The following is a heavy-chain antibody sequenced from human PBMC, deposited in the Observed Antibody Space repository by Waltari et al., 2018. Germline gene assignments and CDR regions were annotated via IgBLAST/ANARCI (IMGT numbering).Heavy chain of an antibody. Sequence: EVQLVESGGVVVQPGGSLRLSCAASGFTFDDYTMPWVRQASGKGLEWVSLISWDGGSTYYADSVKGRFTISRDNSKNSLYLQMNSLRTEDTALYYCAKDTSRITIFGVVTYGMDVWGQGTTVTVSS. J-gene: IGHJ6*02. D-gene: IGHD3-3*01. V-gene: IGHV3-43*01. CDR2: ISWDGGST. CDR3: AKDTSRITIFGVVTYGMDV. CDR1: GFTFDDYT.